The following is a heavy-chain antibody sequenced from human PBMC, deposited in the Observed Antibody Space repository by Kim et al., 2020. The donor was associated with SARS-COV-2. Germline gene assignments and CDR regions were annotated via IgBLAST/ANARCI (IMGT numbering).Heavy chain of an antibody. CDR3: ATYYDFWSGLSVYGMDV. V-gene: IGHV1-8*01. CDR1: GYTFTSYD. CDR2: MNPNSGNT. D-gene: IGHD3-3*01. J-gene: IGHJ6*02. Sequence: ASVKVSCKASGYTFTSYDINWVRQATGQGLEWMGWMNPNSGNTGYAQKFQGRVTMTRNTSISTAYMELSSLRSEDTAVYYCATYYDFWSGLSVYGMDVWGQGTTVTVSS.